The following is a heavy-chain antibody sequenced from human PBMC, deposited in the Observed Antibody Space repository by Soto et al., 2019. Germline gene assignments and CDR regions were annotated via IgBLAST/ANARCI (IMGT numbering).Heavy chain of an antibody. J-gene: IGHJ6*02. Sequence: KTSETLSLTCAVSGDPISSSKWWTWVRQTPGKGLEWIGKIDQNGITNYNPSLESRVTILKDNSKNQLSLKLTSVTAVDSAVYYRARLNRDYYYYGMDVWGQGATVTVSS. CDR2: IDQNGIT. CDR3: ARLNRDYYYYGMDV. V-gene: IGHV4-4*02. CDR1: GDPISSSKW.